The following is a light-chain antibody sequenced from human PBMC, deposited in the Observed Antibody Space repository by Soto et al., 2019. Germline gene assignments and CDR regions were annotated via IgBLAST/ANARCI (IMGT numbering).Light chain of an antibody. Sequence: QSALTQPASVSGSPGQSITISCTGTSSDVGGYNYVSLYQQHPGKAPKLMIYDVSNRPSGVSNRFSGSKSGNTASLTISGLQAEDEADYYFSSYTSSSTLWGFGVGTQLTVL. CDR2: DVS. V-gene: IGLV2-14*01. J-gene: IGLJ3*02. CDR3: SSYTSSSTLWG. CDR1: SSDVGGYNY.